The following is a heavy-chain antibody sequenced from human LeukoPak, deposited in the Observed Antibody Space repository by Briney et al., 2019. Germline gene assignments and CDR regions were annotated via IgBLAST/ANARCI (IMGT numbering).Heavy chain of an antibody. CDR1: GFTFTTYG. D-gene: IGHD2-2*01. Sequence: GGSLRLSCAVSGFTFTTYGMHWVRQAPGKGLEWVALISFDGSEKYYADSVKGRFTISRDNSKNTLYPQMNSLRAEDTAVYYCAKENGRYCSSTSCYPFDYWGQGTLVTVSS. CDR3: AKENGRYCSSTSCYPFDY. J-gene: IGHJ4*02. V-gene: IGHV3-30*18. CDR2: ISFDGSEK.